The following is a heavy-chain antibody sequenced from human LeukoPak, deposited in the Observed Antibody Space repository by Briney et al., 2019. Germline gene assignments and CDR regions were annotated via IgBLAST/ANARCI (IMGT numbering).Heavy chain of an antibody. V-gene: IGHV3-33*01. CDR1: GFTFSSYG. J-gene: IGHJ4*02. Sequence: GGSLRLSCAASGFTFSSYGMHWVRQAPGKGLECVAVIWYDGSNKYYADSVKGRFTISRDNSKNTLYLQMNSLRAEDTAVYYCAAGSSGWYVYWGQGTLVTVSS. CDR2: IWYDGSNK. D-gene: IGHD6-19*01. CDR3: AAGSSGWYVY.